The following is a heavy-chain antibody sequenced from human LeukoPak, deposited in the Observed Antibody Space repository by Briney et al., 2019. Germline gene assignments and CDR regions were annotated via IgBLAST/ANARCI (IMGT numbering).Heavy chain of an antibody. CDR3: ARARAAVAEERHFDY. CDR2: TYYSGRT. CDR1: AGSISSYY. Sequence: SETLSLTSTVSAGSISSYYWSWIRQPQGQGREWIGYTYYSGRTNYNTSRKSRVTISVDTSKNQFSLKLSSVTAADTAVYYCARARAAVAEERHFDYWGEGTLVTVSS. D-gene: IGHD6-19*01. J-gene: IGHJ4*02. V-gene: IGHV4-59*01.